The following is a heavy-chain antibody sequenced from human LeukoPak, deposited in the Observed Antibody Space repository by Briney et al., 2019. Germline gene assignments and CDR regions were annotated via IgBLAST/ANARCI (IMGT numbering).Heavy chain of an antibody. Sequence: GGSLRLSCAASGFTFDDYGMHWVRQPPGKGLGWVSGISWNSGDIGYVDSVKGRFTISRDNAKNSLYLQMGILKPEDTAFYYCAKVDGYNSGWYDSWGQGTLVTVSS. V-gene: IGHV3-9*01. D-gene: IGHD6-19*01. CDR1: GFTFDDYG. J-gene: IGHJ5*01. CDR3: AKVDGYNSGWYDS. CDR2: ISWNSGDI.